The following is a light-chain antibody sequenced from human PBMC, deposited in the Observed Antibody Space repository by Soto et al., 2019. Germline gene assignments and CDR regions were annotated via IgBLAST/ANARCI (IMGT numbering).Light chain of an antibody. CDR3: QQSYSTPRT. V-gene: IGKV1-39*01. J-gene: IGKJ1*01. CDR2: AAS. Sequence: DIQMTQSPSSLYASVGDRVTITCRASQSISSYLNWYQQKPGKAPKLLIYAASSLQSGVPSRVSGSGSGTDFTLTISSLQPEEFATYYCQQSYSTPRTVGQGTKVDI. CDR1: QSISSY.